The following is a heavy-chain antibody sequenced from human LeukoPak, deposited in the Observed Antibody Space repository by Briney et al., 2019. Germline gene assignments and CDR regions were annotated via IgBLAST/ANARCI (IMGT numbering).Heavy chain of an antibody. J-gene: IGHJ5*02. CDR2: IYYSGST. V-gene: IGHV4-39*07. D-gene: IGHD2-15*01. CDR3: ARGTVGYCSGGSCQGWFDP. Sequence: SETLSLTCTVSGGSISSSNYYWGWIRQPPGKGLEWIGSIYYSGSTYYNPSLKSRVTISIDTSKNQFSLKLSSVTAADTAVYYCARGTVGYCSGGSCQGWFDPWGQGTPVTVSS. CDR1: GGSISSSNYY.